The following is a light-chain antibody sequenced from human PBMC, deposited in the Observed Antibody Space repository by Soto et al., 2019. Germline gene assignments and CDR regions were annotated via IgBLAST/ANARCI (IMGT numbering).Light chain of an antibody. Sequence: EIVLTQSPDTLSLSPGERATLSCRASQSVSGSYLAWYQQKAGQAPRLLIYGASSRATGIPDRFSGSGSGTDFTLTINRLEPEDFAVYYCQQYGSSPPYTFGQGTKLEIK. J-gene: IGKJ2*01. CDR1: QSVSGSY. CDR3: QQYGSSPPYT. CDR2: GAS. V-gene: IGKV3-20*01.